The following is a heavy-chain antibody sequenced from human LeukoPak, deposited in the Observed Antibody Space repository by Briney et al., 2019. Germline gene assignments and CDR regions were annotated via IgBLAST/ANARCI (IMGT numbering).Heavy chain of an antibody. Sequence: SETLSLTCTVSGGSISSTSYYWGWIRQPPGKGLEWIGSIYYSGSAYYNPSLKSRVTISADTSKNQFSLKLRSVTAADTAVYYCARRNCSGGSCLPFDFWGQGTLVTVSS. CDR2: IYYSGSA. CDR1: GGSISSTSYY. CDR3: ARRNCSGGSCLPFDF. D-gene: IGHD2-15*01. V-gene: IGHV4-39*01. J-gene: IGHJ4*02.